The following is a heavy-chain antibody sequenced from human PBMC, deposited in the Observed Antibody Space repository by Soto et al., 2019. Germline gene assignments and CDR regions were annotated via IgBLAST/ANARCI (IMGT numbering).Heavy chain of an antibody. CDR2: IYYSGST. CDR1: GGSISSYY. CDR3: ARRRSTRGGYYFDY. J-gene: IGHJ4*02. Sequence: QVQLQESGPGLVKPSETLSLTCTVSGGSISSYYWSWIRQPPGKGLEWIGYIYYSGSTNYNPSLKSRVSISVDTSEKQFSLKLSSVTAADTAVYYCARRRSTRGGYYFDYWGQGTLVTVSS. D-gene: IGHD2-2*01. V-gene: IGHV4-59*08.